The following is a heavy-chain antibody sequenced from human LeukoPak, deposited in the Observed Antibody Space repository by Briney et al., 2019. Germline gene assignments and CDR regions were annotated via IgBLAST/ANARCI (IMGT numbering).Heavy chain of an antibody. CDR2: ISPSSSYI. D-gene: IGHD2-15*01. Sequence: PGGSLRLSCAASGFTFSSYSMNWVRQAPWKGLEWVSSISPSSSYIYYADSVKGRFTVSRDNAKNSLYLQMNSLRAEDTAVYYCARGCGGNCYLNDYWGQGTLATVSS. CDR3: ARGCGGNCYLNDY. CDR1: GFTFSSYS. J-gene: IGHJ4*02. V-gene: IGHV3-21*01.